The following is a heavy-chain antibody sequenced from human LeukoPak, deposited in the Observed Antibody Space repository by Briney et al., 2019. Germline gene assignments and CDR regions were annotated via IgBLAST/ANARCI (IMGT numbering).Heavy chain of an antibody. D-gene: IGHD3-22*01. V-gene: IGHV1-46*02. CDR2: INPSGGST. CDR3: ARGQYYYDSSGHRHDAFDI. J-gene: IGHJ3*02. Sequence: ASVKVSCKASEYTFNIYYMHWVRQAPGQGLEWMGIINPSGGSTSYAQKFQGRVTMPRDTSTSTVYMELSSLRSEDTAVYYCARGQYYYDSSGHRHDAFDIWGQGTMVTVSS. CDR1: EYTFNIYY.